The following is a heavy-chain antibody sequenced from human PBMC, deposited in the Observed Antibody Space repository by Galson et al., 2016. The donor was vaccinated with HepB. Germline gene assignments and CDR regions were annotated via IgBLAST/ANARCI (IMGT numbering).Heavy chain of an antibody. J-gene: IGHJ5*02. Sequence: SETLSLTCTVSGGSITSESHYWGWIRQSPGKGLEWIANMYHSGNTFYNPSLKSRVTMNVDASRNQFSLTLTSVTATDTAVYYCARWLLLTQGRGIAGFEPWGQGTLVTVSS. CDR3: ARWLLLTQGRGIAGFEP. D-gene: IGHD3-9*01. CDR2: MYHSGNT. CDR1: GGSITSESHY. V-gene: IGHV4-39*01.